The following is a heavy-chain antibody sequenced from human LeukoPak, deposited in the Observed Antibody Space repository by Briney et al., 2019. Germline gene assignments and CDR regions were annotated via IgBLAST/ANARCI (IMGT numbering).Heavy chain of an antibody. CDR2: ITTSDGNT. V-gene: IGHV3-23*01. D-gene: IGHD7-27*01. CDR3: AKDGGLWVSAHWGDS. Sequence: GGSLRLSCAASGFTFSSYAMSWVRQAPGKGLEWVSTITTSDGNTYYADSVKGRFTVSRDNSKNTLFLQMNGLRAEDTAVYYCAKDGGLWVSAHWGDSWGRGTLVTVSS. J-gene: IGHJ4*02. CDR1: GFTFSSYA.